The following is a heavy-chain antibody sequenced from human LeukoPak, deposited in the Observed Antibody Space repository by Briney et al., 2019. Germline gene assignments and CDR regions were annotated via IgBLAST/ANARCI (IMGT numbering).Heavy chain of an antibody. CDR3: ARDLIAAAGPYFDY. V-gene: IGHV1-46*01. D-gene: IGHD6-13*01. CDR2: INPSGGST. CDR1: GYTFTGYY. Sequence: ASVKVSCKASGYTFTGYYVHWVRQAPGQGLEWMGWINPSGGSTSYAQKFQGRVTMTRDMSTSTVYMELSSLRSEDTAVYYCARDLIAAAGPYFDYWGQGTLVTVSS. J-gene: IGHJ4*02.